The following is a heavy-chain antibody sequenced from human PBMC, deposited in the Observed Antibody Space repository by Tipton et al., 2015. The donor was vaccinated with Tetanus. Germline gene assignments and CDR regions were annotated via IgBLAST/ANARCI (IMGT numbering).Heavy chain of an antibody. Sequence: SLRLSCVGSGFTFSDYSINWVRQAPGRGLEWVTFISGSGGHIYYADSAKGRFTVSRDNAKNSVYLQMSSLRDDDTAIYYCARDRRSYIASAGYGMDVWGQGTPVTASS. J-gene: IGHJ6*02. D-gene: IGHD6-13*01. CDR3: ARDRRSYIASAGYGMDV. V-gene: IGHV3-48*02. CDR2: ISGSGGHI. CDR1: GFTFSDYS.